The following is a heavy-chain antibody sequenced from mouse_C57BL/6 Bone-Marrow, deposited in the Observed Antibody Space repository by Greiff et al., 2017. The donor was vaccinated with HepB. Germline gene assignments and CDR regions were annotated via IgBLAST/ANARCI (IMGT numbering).Heavy chain of an antibody. Sequence: QVQLQQPGAELVMPGASVKLSCKASGYTFTSYWMHWVKQRPGQGLEWIGEIDPSDSYTNYNQKFKGKSTLTVDKSSSTAYMQLSSLTSEDSAVYYCAREIMITTVVGGYFDFWGTGTTVTVSS. CDR3: AREIMITTVVGGYFDF. J-gene: IGHJ1*03. D-gene: IGHD1-1*01. V-gene: IGHV1-69*01. CDR2: IDPSDSYT. CDR1: GYTFTSYW.